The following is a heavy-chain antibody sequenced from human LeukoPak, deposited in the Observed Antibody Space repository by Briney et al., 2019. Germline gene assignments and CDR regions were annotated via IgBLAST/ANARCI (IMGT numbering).Heavy chain of an antibody. D-gene: IGHD3-10*01. J-gene: IGHJ4*02. CDR2: ISGSGGST. CDR1: GFTFSSYA. CDR3: ARERSTMVRGVITREYYFDF. Sequence: PGGSLRLSCAASGFTFSSYAMSWVRQAPGKGLEWVSAISGSGGSTYYADSVKGRFTISRDNAKNSLYLQMNSLRAEDTAVYYCARERSTMVRGVITREYYFDFWGQGTLVTVSS. V-gene: IGHV3-23*01.